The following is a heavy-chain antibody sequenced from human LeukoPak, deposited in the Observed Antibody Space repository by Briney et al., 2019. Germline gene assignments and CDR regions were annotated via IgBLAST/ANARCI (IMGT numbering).Heavy chain of an antibody. CDR2: INWNGGST. Sequence: GGSLRLSCAASGFTFDDYGMSWVRQAPGKGLEWVSGINWNGGSTGYADSVKGRFTISRDNAKNSLYLQMNSLRAEDTALYYCARSRLDSSSWYVVGDYWGQGTLATVSS. CDR3: ARSRLDSSSWYVVGDY. D-gene: IGHD6-13*01. CDR1: GFTFDDYG. V-gene: IGHV3-20*04. J-gene: IGHJ4*02.